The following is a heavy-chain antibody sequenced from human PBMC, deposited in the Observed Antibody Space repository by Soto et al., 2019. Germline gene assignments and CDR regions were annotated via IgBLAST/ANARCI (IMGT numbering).Heavy chain of an antibody. CDR2: INPNSGGT. CDR1: GYTFTGYY. CDR3: ARGPVLGIAVAGTIAGGYYYYGMDV. V-gene: IGHV1-2*04. Sequence: GASVKVSCKASGYTFTGYYMHWVRQAPGQGLEWMGWINPNSGGTNYAQKFQGWVTMTRDTSISTAYMELSRLRSDDTAVYYCARGPVLGIAVAGTIAGGYYYYGMDVWGQGTTVTVSS. J-gene: IGHJ6*02. D-gene: IGHD6-19*01.